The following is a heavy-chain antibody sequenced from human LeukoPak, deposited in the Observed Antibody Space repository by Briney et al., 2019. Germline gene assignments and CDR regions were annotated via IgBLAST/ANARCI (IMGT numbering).Heavy chain of an antibody. CDR1: GDSISSYY. Sequence: SETLSLTCTVSGDSISSYYCSWIRQPPGKGLEWIGYIYYSGSTNYNPSLKSRVTISVDTSKNQFSLKLSSVTAADTAVYYCARGFYYGSGGGRAFDIWGQGTMVTVSS. V-gene: IGHV4-59*01. CDR3: ARGFYYGSGGGRAFDI. CDR2: IYYSGST. D-gene: IGHD3-10*01. J-gene: IGHJ3*02.